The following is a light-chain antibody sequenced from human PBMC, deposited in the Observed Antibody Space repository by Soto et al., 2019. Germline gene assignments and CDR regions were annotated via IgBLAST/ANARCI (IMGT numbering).Light chain of an antibody. CDR1: QNIYNY. CDR2: AAS. CDR3: EQTYSTPVT. V-gene: IGKV1-39*01. Sequence: DIQMTQSPSSLSASVGDRVTVTCRTSQNIYNYLNWYQQKPGKAPKLLIYAASSVQSGVPLRFSGSGYGTDFTLTISSLQPEDFATYYCEQTYSTPVTFGQGTRLEVK. J-gene: IGKJ5*01.